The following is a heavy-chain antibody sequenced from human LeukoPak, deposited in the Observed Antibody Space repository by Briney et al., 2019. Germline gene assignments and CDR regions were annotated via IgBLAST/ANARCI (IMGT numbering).Heavy chain of an antibody. Sequence: SQTLSLTCAVSGGSISSSSYYWGWIRQPPGKGLEWIGSIYYSGSTYYNPSLKSRVTISVDTSKNQFSLKLSSVTAADTVVYYCARGMATTWGAFDIWGQGTMVTVSS. CDR2: IYYSGST. J-gene: IGHJ3*02. CDR3: ARGMATTWGAFDI. CDR1: GGSISSSSYY. V-gene: IGHV4-39*07. D-gene: IGHD5-24*01.